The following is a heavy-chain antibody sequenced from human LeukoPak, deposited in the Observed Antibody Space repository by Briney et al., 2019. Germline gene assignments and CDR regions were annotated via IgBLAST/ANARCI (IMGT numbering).Heavy chain of an antibody. CDR1: GGSFSGYY. J-gene: IGHJ4*02. CDR2: ISTSTTTI. D-gene: IGHD3-10*01. Sequence: LSLTCAVYGGSFSGYYWSWIRQAPGKGLEWISYISTSTTTIYYANSVKGRFTISRENAKNSLHLQMNSLTAGDTAVYYCVRGWSSGERFGERFDYWGRGTLVTVSS. V-gene: IGHV3-11*01. CDR3: VRGWSSGERFGERFDY.